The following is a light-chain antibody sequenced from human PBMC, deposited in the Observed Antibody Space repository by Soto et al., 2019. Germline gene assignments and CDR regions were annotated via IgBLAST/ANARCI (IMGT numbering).Light chain of an antibody. CDR3: SSYTSTSTPCI. CDR2: EVS. CDR1: SSDVGGYNY. Sequence: QSVLTQPASVSGSPGQSITISCTGTSSDVGGYNYVSWYQLHPGKAPKLIIYEVSHRPSGASNHFSGYKSGNTASLTISGLHAEDEADYYCSSYTSTSTPCIFGTGTKVTVL. V-gene: IGLV2-14*01. J-gene: IGLJ1*01.